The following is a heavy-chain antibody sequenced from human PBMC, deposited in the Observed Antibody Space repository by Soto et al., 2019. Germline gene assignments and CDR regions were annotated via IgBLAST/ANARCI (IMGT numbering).Heavy chain of an antibody. V-gene: IGHV2-5*02. Sequence: QITLKESGPTLVKPTQTLTLTCTFSGFSLSTSGVGVGWIRQPPGKALEWLALSYWDDDKRYSPALKSRLPIFKDTSKTQVVLTMTDMDTVDTATYYCAHSSDCSSTSCYIYFQHWGQGTLVTVTA. J-gene: IGHJ1*01. D-gene: IGHD2-2*02. CDR2: SYWDDDK. CDR1: GFSLSTSGVG. CDR3: AHSSDCSSTSCYIYFQH.